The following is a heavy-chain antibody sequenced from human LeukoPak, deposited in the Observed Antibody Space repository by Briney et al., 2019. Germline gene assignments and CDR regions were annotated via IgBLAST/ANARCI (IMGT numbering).Heavy chain of an antibody. V-gene: IGHV4-38-2*01. Sequence: SETLSLTCAVSGYSISSGYYWGWIRQPPGKGLEWIGSIYHSGSTYYNPSLKRRVTISVDTSKNQFSLKLSSVTAADTAVYYCARGRIVVVVAATNPFDYWGQGTLVTVSS. CDR3: ARGRIVVVVAATNPFDY. D-gene: IGHD2-15*01. CDR1: GYSISSGYY. J-gene: IGHJ4*02. CDR2: IYHSGST.